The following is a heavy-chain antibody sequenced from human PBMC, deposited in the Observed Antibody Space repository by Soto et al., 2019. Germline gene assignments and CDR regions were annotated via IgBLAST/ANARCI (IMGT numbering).Heavy chain of an antibody. CDR1: GFTFSNHW. J-gene: IGHJ6*02. Sequence: EMQLVESGGNLVQPGGSLRLSCAASGFTFSNHWMHWVRQAPGKGLVWVSRVNSDGSGTTYADSVKGRFTISRDNAKNPLYLQMSSLRGEDTALYYCARDRVYYDSSGYYQDYGMDVWGQGTTVTVSS. D-gene: IGHD3-22*01. CDR3: ARDRVYYDSSGYYQDYGMDV. CDR2: VNSDGSGT. V-gene: IGHV3-74*01.